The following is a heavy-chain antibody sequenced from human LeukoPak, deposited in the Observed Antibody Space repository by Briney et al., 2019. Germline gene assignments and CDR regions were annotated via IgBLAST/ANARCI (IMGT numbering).Heavy chain of an antibody. J-gene: IGHJ3*01. CDR2: IYYIGST. Sequence: TLSLTCTVSGGSIRSGGYYWSWIRQHPGKGLEWIEYIYYIGSTYYNPSLKSRFAISVDTSQNQFSLTLSSVTAADTAVYYCARDYGGNSGAFDFWGQGTMVSVSS. CDR1: GGSIRSGGYY. CDR3: ARDYGGNSGAFDF. D-gene: IGHD4-23*01. V-gene: IGHV4-31*03.